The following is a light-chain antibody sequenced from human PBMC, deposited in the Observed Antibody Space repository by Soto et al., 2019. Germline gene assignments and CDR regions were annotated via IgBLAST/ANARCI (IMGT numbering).Light chain of an antibody. Sequence: EIVLTQSPATLSLSPGERATLSCRASQSVGNNLAWYQQKPGQAPGLLIYEASTRATGIPARFSGSGSGTDFTLTISSLQSEDFAVYYCQQYNNWPSTFGGGTKVDIK. V-gene: IGKV3D-15*01. J-gene: IGKJ4*01. CDR2: EAS. CDR3: QQYNNWPST. CDR1: QSVGNN.